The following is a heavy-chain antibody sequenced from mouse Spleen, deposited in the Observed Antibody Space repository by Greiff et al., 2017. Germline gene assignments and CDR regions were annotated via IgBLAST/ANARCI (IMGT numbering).Heavy chain of an antibody. CDR2: ISSGSSTI. CDR3: ARWGNYYWYFDV. V-gene: IGHV5-17*02. J-gene: IGHJ1*01. Sequence: EVKVVESGGGLVQPGGSRKLSCAASGFTFSSFGMHWVRQAPEKGLEWVAYISSGSSTIYYADTVKGRFTISRDNPKNTLFLQMTSLRSEDTAMYYCARWGNYYWYFDVWGAGTTVTVSS. CDR1: GFTFSSFG. D-gene: IGHD2-1*01.